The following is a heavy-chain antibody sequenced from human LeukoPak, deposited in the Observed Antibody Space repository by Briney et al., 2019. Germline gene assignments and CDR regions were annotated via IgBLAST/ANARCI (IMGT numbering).Heavy chain of an antibody. CDR1: GFTFSSYS. CDR2: ISSSSSYI. CDR3: AREGYYGDYIDY. J-gene: IGHJ4*02. V-gene: IGHV3-21*01. D-gene: IGHD4-17*01. Sequence: GSLRLSCAASGFTFSSYSMNWVRQAPGKGLEWVSSISSSSSYIYYADSVKGRFTISRDNAKNSLYLQMNSLRAEDTAVYYCAREGYYGDYIDYWGQGTLVTVSS.